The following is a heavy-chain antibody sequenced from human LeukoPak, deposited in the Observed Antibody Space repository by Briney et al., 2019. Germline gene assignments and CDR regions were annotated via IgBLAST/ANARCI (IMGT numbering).Heavy chain of an antibody. CDR3: ARGVYIAAAQYGY. D-gene: IGHD6-13*01. J-gene: IGHJ4*02. CDR2: IYYSGTT. Sequence: SETLSLTCTDSGGSISSHYWSWIRQPPGKGLEWVGYIYYSGTTNYNPSLKSRVTISVDTSKNQFSLKLSSVTAADTAVYYCARGVYIAAAQYGYWGQGTLVTVSS. V-gene: IGHV4-59*11. CDR1: GGSISSHY.